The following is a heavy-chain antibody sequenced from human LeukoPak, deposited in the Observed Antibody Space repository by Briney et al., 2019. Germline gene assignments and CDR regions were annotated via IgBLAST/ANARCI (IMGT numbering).Heavy chain of an antibody. V-gene: IGHV3-23*01. J-gene: IGHJ5*02. Sequence: GGSLRLSCAASGFTFNSYAMTWVRQAPGKGLEWVSAISGGGVNTYYADSVKGRFTISRDNSKNMLYLQMNSLRAEDTAVYYCAKSLGYSGYFSPWGQGTLVTVSS. CDR2: ISGGGVNT. CDR1: GFTFNSYA. CDR3: AKSLGYSGYFSP. D-gene: IGHD3-22*01.